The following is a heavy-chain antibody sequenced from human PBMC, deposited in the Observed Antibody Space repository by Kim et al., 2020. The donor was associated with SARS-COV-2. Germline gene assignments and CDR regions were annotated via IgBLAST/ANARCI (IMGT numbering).Heavy chain of an antibody. Sequence: ASVKVSCKASGYSFLSYGISWVRQAPGQGLEWMGWISTYKGDTNYVQKFLGRVTMTTDTSTSTAYMELSGLRSADTAVYYCASDLYYDILTGYWNDAFDIWGQGTMVTVSS. CDR3: ASDLYYDILTGYWNDAFDI. V-gene: IGHV1-18*01. J-gene: IGHJ3*02. D-gene: IGHD3-9*01. CDR2: ISTYKGDT. CDR1: GYSFLSYG.